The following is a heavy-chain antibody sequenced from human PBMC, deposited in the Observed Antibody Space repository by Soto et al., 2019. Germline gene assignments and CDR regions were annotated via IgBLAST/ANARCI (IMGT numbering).Heavy chain of an antibody. CDR1: GGSISSGDYY. CDR2: IYYSGST. V-gene: IGHV4-30-4*01. J-gene: IGHJ6*02. D-gene: IGHD4-4*01. Sequence: QVQLQESGPGLVKPSQTLSLTCTVSGGSISSGDYYWSWIRQPPGKGLEWFGYIYYSGSTYYNPSLKSRVTIAVDTSKNQFSLKLSSVTAADTAVYYCASVKHDYRNYSSYVPPVGMDVWGQGTTVTVSS. CDR3: ASVKHDYRNYSSYVPPVGMDV.